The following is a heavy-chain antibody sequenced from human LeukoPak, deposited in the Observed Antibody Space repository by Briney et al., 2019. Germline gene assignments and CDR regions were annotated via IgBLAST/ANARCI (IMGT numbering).Heavy chain of an antibody. Sequence: GGSLRLSCAASGFTFSSYAMSWVRQAPGKGLEWVTAISGSGGSTYYADSVKGRFTISRDNSKNTLYLQMNSLRAEDTAVHYCAKDLGYCSSTSCSYYYYMDVWGKGTTVTVSS. D-gene: IGHD2-2*01. CDR2: ISGSGGST. V-gene: IGHV3-23*01. CDR3: AKDLGYCSSTSCSYYYYMDV. CDR1: GFTFSSYA. J-gene: IGHJ6*03.